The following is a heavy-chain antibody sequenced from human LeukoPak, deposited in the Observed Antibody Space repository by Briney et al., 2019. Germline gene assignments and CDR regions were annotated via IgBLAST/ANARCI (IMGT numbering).Heavy chain of an antibody. Sequence: TSETLSLTCTVSGYSISSGYYWGWIRQPPGKGLEWIGSIYHSGSTYYNPSLKSRVTISVDTSKNQFSLKLSSVTAADTAVYYCARLGRSWGQGTMVTVSS. CDR1: GYSISSGYY. CDR3: ARLGRS. J-gene: IGHJ3*01. CDR2: IYHSGST. D-gene: IGHD1-26*01. V-gene: IGHV4-38-2*02.